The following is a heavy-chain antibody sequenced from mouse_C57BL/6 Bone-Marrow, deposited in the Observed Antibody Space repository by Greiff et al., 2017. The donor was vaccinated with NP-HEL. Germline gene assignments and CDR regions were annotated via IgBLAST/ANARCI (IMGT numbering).Heavy chain of an antibody. CDR3: ARNSNYGDRYYFDY. CDR1: GYTFTDYY. CDR2: FFPGRGST. V-gene: IGHV1-75*01. J-gene: IGHJ2*01. Sequence: VQLQQSGPELVKPGASVKISCKASGYTFTDYYINWVKQRPGQGLEWIGWFFPGRGSTYYNEKFKGKATLTVDQSSSTAYMLLSSLTSEDSAVYFCARNSNYGDRYYFDYWGQGTTLTVSS. D-gene: IGHD2-5*01.